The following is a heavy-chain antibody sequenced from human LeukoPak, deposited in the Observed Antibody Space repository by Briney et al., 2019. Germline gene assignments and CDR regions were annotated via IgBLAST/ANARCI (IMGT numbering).Heavy chain of an antibody. CDR1: GYTFIDYY. CDR3: ARGSAGARSNYVGARHYYFDY. CDR2: INPNSGGT. D-gene: IGHD4-11*01. J-gene: IGHJ4*02. V-gene: IGHV1-2*04. Sequence: ASVKVSCKASGYTFIDYYIHWVRQAPGQGLEWMGWINPNSGGTKYAQKFQGWVTMTRDTSISTAYMELSRLTSDDTAVYYCARGSAGARSNYVGARHYYFDYWGQGTLVTVSS.